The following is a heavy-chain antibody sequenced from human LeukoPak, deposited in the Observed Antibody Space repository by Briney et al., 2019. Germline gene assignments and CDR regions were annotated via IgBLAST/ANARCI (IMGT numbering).Heavy chain of an antibody. CDR3: ARDGPIEGATLFDF. CDR2: IGIHDDT. D-gene: IGHD1-26*01. CDR1: GFTFRSYD. J-gene: IGHJ4*02. Sequence: GGSLRLSCAASGFTFRSYDMHWVRQVTGKGLEWVAIIGIHDDTHYADSVKGRFIISREDAKNTLYLQMNGLRGEDTAIYYCARDGPIEGATLFDFWGQGTLVTVS. V-gene: IGHV3-13*01.